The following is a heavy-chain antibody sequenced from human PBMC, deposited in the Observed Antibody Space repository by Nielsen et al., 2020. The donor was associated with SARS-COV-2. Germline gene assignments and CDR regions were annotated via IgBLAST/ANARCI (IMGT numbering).Heavy chain of an antibody. CDR2: ISSSSSYI. J-gene: IGHJ4*02. CDR3: ARSRGFDTRDFDY. Sequence: GESLKISCAASGFTFSSYSMNWVRQAPGKGLEWVSSISSSSSYIYYADSVKGRFTISRDNANNSLYLQMNSLRAEDTAVYYCARSRGFDTRDFDYWGQGALVTVSS. D-gene: IGHD3-3*01. CDR1: GFTFSSYS. V-gene: IGHV3-21*01.